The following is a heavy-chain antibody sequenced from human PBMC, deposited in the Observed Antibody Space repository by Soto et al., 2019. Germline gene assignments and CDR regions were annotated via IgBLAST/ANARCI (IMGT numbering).Heavy chain of an antibody. D-gene: IGHD3-16*01. Sequence: QVQLVESGGGVVQPGRSLRLSCAASGFTFSSYGMHWVRQAPGKGLEWVAVISYDGSNKYYADSVKGRFTISRDNSKNTLYLQMNRLRAEDTAVYYGAKDPRGDDVDYWGQGTLVTVSS. CDR3: AKDPRGDDVDY. V-gene: IGHV3-30*18. CDR2: ISYDGSNK. J-gene: IGHJ4*02. CDR1: GFTFSSYG.